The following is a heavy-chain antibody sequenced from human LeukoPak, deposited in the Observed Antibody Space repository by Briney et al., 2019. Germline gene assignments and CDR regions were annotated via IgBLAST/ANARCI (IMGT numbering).Heavy chain of an antibody. D-gene: IGHD3-22*01. CDR2: IYYSGRT. CDR1: GGSIRFYY. CDR3: ARAPIDYDSSGYYSGYFDY. J-gene: IGHJ4*02. V-gene: IGHV4-59*01. Sequence: PSETLSLTCTVSGGSIRFYYWSWIRQPPGKGLEWIGYIYYSGRTNYNPSLNRRVTISVDTSKNQFSLTLSSVTAADTAVYYCARAPIDYDSSGYYSGYFDYWGQGTLVTVSS.